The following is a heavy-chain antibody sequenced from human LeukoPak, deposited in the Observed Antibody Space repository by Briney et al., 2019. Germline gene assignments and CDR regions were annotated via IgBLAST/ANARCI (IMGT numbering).Heavy chain of an antibody. V-gene: IGHV3-15*01. CDR2: VKSKTDGGTA. CDR3: FTSAGTNWARGY. Sequence: GGSLRLSCAASGFTFSKAWLTWVRQAPGKGLEWVGRVKSKTDGGTADYAAPVKGRFTISRDDSKNTVYLEMSSLETEDTAVYYCFTSAGTNWARGYWGQGTLVTVSS. J-gene: IGHJ4*02. CDR1: GFTFSKAW. D-gene: IGHD6-13*01.